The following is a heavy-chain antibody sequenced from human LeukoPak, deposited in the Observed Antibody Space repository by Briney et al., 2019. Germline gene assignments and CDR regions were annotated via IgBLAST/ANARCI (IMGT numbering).Heavy chain of an antibody. CDR2: IRATAGTT. CDR1: GFTFSDYA. D-gene: IGHD6-13*01. V-gene: IGHV3-23*01. J-gene: IGHJ4*02. CDR3: AKGGYTSYFDQ. Sequence: GGSLRLSCAASGFTFSDYAMTWVRQAPGKGLQWVSTIRATAGTTFYADSVKGRFTISRDNSKNTVYLQMNTLRAEDAALYYCAKGGYTSYFDQWGQGILVTVSS.